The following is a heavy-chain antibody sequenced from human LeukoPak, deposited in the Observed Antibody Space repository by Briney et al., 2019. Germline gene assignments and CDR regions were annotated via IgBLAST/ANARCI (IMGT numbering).Heavy chain of an antibody. V-gene: IGHV4-30-2*01. CDR2: IYHSGST. CDR1: GGSISSGGYS. D-gene: IGHD6-13*01. J-gene: IGHJ6*02. Sequence: PSQTLSLTCAVSGGSISSGGYSWSWIRQPPGKGLEWIGYIYHSGSTYYNPSLKSRVTISVDRSKNQFSLKLSSVTAADTAVYYCAREGIPAAGTGPYYYYGMDVWGQGTTVTVSS. CDR3: AREGIPAAGTGPYYYYGMDV.